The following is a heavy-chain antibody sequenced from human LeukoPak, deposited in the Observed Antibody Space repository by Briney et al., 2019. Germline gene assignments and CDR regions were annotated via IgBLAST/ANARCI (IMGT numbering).Heavy chain of an antibody. Sequence: GGSLRLSCAASGFTFSSYCMSWVRQAPGKGLECVANIKQDASEKYYVDSVKGRFTISRDNAKNSLYLQMNSLRAEDTAVYYCARVRRIAVAGASDYWGQGTLVTVSS. V-gene: IGHV3-7*01. CDR1: GFTFSSYC. J-gene: IGHJ4*02. CDR2: IKQDASEK. CDR3: ARVRRIAVAGASDY. D-gene: IGHD6-19*01.